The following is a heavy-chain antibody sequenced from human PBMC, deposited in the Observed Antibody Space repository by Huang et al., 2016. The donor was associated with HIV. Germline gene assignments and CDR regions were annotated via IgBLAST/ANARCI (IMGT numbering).Heavy chain of an antibody. CDR2: SKQDETEK. J-gene: IGHJ6*02. Sequence: VESGGRSVQPGGSLGLSCVGSAFTFGAYWMCWVSQPPGKGLEWVANSKQDETEKYYVDSVKGRFNISRDNAKKVLFLEMDALRVEDTSIYFCATKTAGMDIWGQGTTVIVSS. V-gene: IGHV3-7*01. CDR1: AFTFGAYW. CDR3: ATKTAGMDI.